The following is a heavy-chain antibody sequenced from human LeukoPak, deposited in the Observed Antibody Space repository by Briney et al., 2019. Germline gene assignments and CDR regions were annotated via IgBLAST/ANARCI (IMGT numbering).Heavy chain of an antibody. CDR2: IYYSGST. J-gene: IGHJ1*01. V-gene: IGHV4-61*08. Sequence: SETLSLTCTVSGGSISSGGYYWSWIRQHPGKGLEWIGYIYYSGSTNYNPSLKSRVTISVDTSKNQFSLKLSSVTAADTAVYYCARGNDYYDSSGYYPYFQHWGQGTLVTVSS. CDR1: GGSISSGGYY. D-gene: IGHD3-22*01. CDR3: ARGNDYYDSSGYYPYFQH.